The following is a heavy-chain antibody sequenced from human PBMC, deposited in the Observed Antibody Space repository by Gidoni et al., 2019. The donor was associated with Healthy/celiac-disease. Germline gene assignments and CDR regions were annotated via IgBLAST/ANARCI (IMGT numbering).Heavy chain of an antibody. D-gene: IGHD4-17*01. V-gene: IGHV4-31*03. Sequence: QVQLQESGPGLVKPSQTLPLTCTVSGGSISSGRYYWSWIRQHPGKGLEWIGYIYYSGNTYYNPSLKSRVTISVDTSKNQFSLKLSSVTAADTAVYYCARVDYTVTTNSPYYYYYMDVWGKGTTVTVSS. CDR2: IYYSGNT. J-gene: IGHJ6*03. CDR1: GGSISSGRYY. CDR3: ARVDYTVTTNSPYYYYYMDV.